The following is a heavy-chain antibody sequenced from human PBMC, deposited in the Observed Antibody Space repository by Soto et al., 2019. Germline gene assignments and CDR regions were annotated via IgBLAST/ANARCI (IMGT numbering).Heavy chain of an antibody. J-gene: IGHJ4*02. V-gene: IGHV1-8*01. D-gene: IGHD1-26*01. CDR1: GYSFTGLD. CDR2: MQPSSGRT. CDR3: ARGVTAGVDY. Sequence: SVKGSCGASGYSFTGLDINWVRQTTVQGLEWMGWMQPSSGRTGYAQKFPGRVTMTRDTSINTAYMELSSLTSDDTASYYCARGVTAGVDYWGQGTLVTVS.